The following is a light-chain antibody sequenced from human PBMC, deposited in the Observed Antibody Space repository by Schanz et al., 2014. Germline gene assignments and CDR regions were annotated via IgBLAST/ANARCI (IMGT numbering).Light chain of an antibody. CDR2: NVK. CDR1: TSDVGGFDY. J-gene: IGLJ2*01. V-gene: IGLV2-14*03. Sequence: QSALTQPASVSGSPGQSITISCTGTTSDVGGFDYVSWYQQQPGKAPKLIIYNVKTRPSGVSFRFSGSKSGNTASLAISGLQAEDEADYYCSSYKRGNTLLFGGGTKLTV. CDR3: SSYKRGNTLL.